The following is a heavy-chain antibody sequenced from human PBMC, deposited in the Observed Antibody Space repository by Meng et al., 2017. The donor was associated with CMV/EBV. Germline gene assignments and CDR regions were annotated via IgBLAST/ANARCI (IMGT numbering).Heavy chain of an antibody. CDR1: GFTFSTYW. Sequence: GGSLRLSCAVSGFTFSTYWMSWVRQAPGKGLEWVAFIRYDGSNKYYADSVKGRFTISRDNSKNTLYLQMNSLRAEDTAVYYCAKDSSTSSAKGSYFDYWGQGTLVTVSS. CDR3: AKDSSTSSAKGSYFDY. D-gene: IGHD2-2*01. CDR2: IRYDGSNK. V-gene: IGHV3-30*02. J-gene: IGHJ4*02.